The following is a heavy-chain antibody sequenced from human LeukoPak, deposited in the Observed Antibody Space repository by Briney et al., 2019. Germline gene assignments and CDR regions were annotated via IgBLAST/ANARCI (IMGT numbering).Heavy chain of an antibody. CDR3: AREGRKWNFDY. Sequence: ASVKVSCKASGNTFTRDFMHWVRQAPGQRAEWMGRIIPSGDTTHFTQKFQGRVTLTRETPTRTEYLFVSRLRSEHTAVYFCAREGRKWNFDYWGQGTLVTVSS. J-gene: IGHJ4*02. V-gene: IGHV1-46*01. CDR2: IIPSGDTT. D-gene: IGHD2-8*01. CDR1: GNTFTRDF.